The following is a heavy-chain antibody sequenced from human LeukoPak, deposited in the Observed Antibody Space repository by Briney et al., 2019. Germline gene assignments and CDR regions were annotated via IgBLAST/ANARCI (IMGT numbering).Heavy chain of an antibody. CDR3: AKDGAPAAGEDYFDY. CDR1: GFTFSSYG. J-gene: IGHJ4*02. V-gene: IGHV3-23*01. CDR2: ISGSGGST. D-gene: IGHD6-13*01. Sequence: HLGGSLRLSCAASGFTFSSYGMSWVRQAPGKGLEWVSAISGSGGSTYYADSVKGRFTISRDNSKNTLYLQMNSLRAEDTAVYYCAKDGAPAAGEDYFDYWGQGTLVTVSS.